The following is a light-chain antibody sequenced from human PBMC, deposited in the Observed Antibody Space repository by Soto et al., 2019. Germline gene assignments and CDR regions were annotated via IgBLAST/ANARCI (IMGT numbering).Light chain of an antibody. CDR2: GAS. CDR3: QQYGSSSWT. V-gene: IGKV3-20*01. J-gene: IGKJ1*01. Sequence: EIVFTQSPCTLSLSPGKRATFSCRASQSISSSYLAWYQQRPGQAPRLLIYGASSRATGIPDRFSGSGSGTEFTLTISRLEPEDFAVYYCQQYGSSSWTFGQGTKVDIK. CDR1: QSISSSY.